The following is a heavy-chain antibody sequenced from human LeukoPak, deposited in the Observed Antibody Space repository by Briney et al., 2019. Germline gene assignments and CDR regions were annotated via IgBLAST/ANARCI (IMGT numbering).Heavy chain of an antibody. V-gene: IGHV4-34*01. D-gene: IGHD3-22*01. CDR3: ARGLGYYDSSGFSGVWFDP. J-gene: IGHJ5*02. Sequence: PSETLSLTCAVYGGSFSGYYWSWLRQPPGKGLEWIGEINHSGSTNYNPSLKSRVTISVDTSKNQFSLKLSSVTAADTAVYYCARGLGYYDSSGFSGVWFDPWGQGTLVTVSS. CDR2: INHSGST. CDR1: GGSFSGYY.